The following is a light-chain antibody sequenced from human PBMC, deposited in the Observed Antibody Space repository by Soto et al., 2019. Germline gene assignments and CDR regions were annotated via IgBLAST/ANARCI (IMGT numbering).Light chain of an antibody. Sequence: EIVLTQSPATLSLSPGERATLSCRASQSVSSYLAWYQQKPGQAPRLLIYDASNRATGIPARFSGSGSGTEFNLTISSLEHEDFAVYYCQQSSTWGLTFGGGTKVEIK. V-gene: IGKV3-11*01. CDR2: DAS. CDR3: QQSSTWGLT. CDR1: QSVSSY. J-gene: IGKJ4*01.